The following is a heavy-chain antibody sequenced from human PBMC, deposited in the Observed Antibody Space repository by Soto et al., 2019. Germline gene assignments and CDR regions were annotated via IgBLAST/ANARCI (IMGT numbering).Heavy chain of an antibody. CDR2: MNPNSGNT. CDR3: ARDTVPFRSPYGMDV. J-gene: IGHJ6*02. V-gene: IGHV1-8*01. Sequence: ASVKVSCKASGYTFTSYDINWVRQATGQGLEWMGWMNPNSGNTGYAQKFQGRVTMTRNTSISTAYMELNSLRAEDTAVYYCARDTVPFRSPYGMDVWGQGTTVTVSS. CDR1: GYTFTSYD. D-gene: IGHD4-17*01.